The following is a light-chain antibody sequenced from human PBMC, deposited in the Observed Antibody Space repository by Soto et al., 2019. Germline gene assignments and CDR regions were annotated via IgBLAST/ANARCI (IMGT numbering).Light chain of an antibody. Sequence: DILMTQSPGSLAVSLGERATINCKSSQSVLSTSSNKNYLAWYQKKPGQPPKLLFYWASTRASGVSDRFSGSGSETDFTLTIFSLQAEDVEEYYCHQYYTTPCTFGQGTRLEIK. V-gene: IGKV4-1*01. CDR3: HQYYTTPCT. CDR1: QSVLSTSSNKNY. J-gene: IGKJ5*01. CDR2: WAS.